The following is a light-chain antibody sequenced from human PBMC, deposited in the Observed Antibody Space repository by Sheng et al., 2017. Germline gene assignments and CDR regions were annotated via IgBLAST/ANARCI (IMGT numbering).Light chain of an antibody. CDR3: QQYYNWPRT. CDR1: QSVSSN. J-gene: IGKJ1*01. Sequence: ETVMTQSPATLSVSAGERATLSCRASQSVSSNLAWYQQKPGASTRATGIPARFSGSGSGTEFTLTIRSLQSEDFAVYYCQQYYNWPRTFGQGTKVEIK. V-gene: IGKV3-15*01. CDR2: AS.